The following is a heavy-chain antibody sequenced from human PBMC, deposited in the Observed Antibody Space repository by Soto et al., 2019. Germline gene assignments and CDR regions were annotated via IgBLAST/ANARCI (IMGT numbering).Heavy chain of an antibody. Sequence: SETLSLTCTVSGGSVSSGSYYWSWIRQPPGKGLEWIGYIYYSGSTNYNPSLKSRVTISVDTSKNQFSLKLSSVTAADTAVYYCARAPLGYGSGSSNWFDPWGQGTLVPVSS. J-gene: IGHJ5*02. CDR1: GGSVSSGSYY. D-gene: IGHD3-10*01. CDR3: ARAPLGYGSGSSNWFDP. CDR2: IYYSGST. V-gene: IGHV4-61*01.